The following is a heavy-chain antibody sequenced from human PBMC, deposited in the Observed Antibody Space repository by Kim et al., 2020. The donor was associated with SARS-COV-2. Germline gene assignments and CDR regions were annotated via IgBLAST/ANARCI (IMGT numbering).Heavy chain of an antibody. CDR3: ARGRWLDY. CDR2: SGRT. V-gene: IGHV4-34*01. D-gene: IGHD5-12*01. J-gene: IGHJ4*02. Sequence: SGRTNYNPSLKSRVTISVDTSKNQFSLKLSSVTAADTAVYYCARGRWLDYWGQGTLVTVSS.